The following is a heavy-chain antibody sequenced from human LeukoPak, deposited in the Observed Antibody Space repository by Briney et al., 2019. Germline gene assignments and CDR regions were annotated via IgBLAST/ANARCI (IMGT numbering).Heavy chain of an antibody. V-gene: IGHV3-21*04. J-gene: IGHJ6*02. Sequence: GGSLRLSCAASGFTFSSYAMSWVRQAPGKGLEWVSSIRFTGSYIYYADSVKGRFTISRDNSKNTLYLQMNSLRAEDTAVYYCARDRWVDTAMENYYYYGMDVWGQGTTVTVSS. CDR1: GFTFSSYA. D-gene: IGHD5-18*01. CDR3: ARDRWVDTAMENYYYYGMDV. CDR2: IRFTGSYI.